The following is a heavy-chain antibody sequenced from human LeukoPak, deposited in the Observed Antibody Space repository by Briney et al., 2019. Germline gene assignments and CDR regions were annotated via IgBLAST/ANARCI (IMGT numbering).Heavy chain of an antibody. CDR3: TRVFAYSYGDFDN. Sequence: GGSLRLSCEASGFTVRNNYMTWVRQAPGKGLEWVSVIYSGGGTYYADSVKDRFTISRDNSKNTLFLQMSSLRAEDSAVYYCTRVFAYSYGDFDNWGQGTLVAVSS. CDR2: IYSGGGT. V-gene: IGHV3-66*01. J-gene: IGHJ4*02. CDR1: GFTVRNNY. D-gene: IGHD5-18*01.